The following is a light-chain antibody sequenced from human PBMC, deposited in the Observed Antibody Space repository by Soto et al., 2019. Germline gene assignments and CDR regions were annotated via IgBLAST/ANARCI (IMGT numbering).Light chain of an antibody. V-gene: IGLV2-14*01. CDR2: DVT. J-gene: IGLJ2*01. CDR3: SSFTTTTTLIL. CDR1: SSDVGNYDY. Sequence: QSALTQPASVSGSTGQSITISCTGTSSDVGNYDYVSWYQQHPGKAPKLIIYDVTNRPSGVSSRFSGSKSGNTASLTISGLQSDDEADYYCSSFTTTTTLILFGGGTKLTVL.